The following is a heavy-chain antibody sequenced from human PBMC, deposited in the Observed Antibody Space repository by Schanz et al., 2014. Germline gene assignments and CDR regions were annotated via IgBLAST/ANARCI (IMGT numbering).Heavy chain of an antibody. V-gene: IGHV1-2*06. Sequence: QVRLVQSGAEVKKPGASVKVSCTASGYTFTGYHMHWVRQAPGQGLEWMGRINPNSGAANYAQKFQGRITLTRDTSRSTAYMELSRLTSDDTAFYYCARDGHSSIWDSYYFYGLDVWGQGTTVTVSS. CDR2: INPNSGAA. CDR3: ARDGHSSIWDSYYFYGLDV. J-gene: IGHJ6*02. CDR1: GYTFTGYH. D-gene: IGHD6-13*01.